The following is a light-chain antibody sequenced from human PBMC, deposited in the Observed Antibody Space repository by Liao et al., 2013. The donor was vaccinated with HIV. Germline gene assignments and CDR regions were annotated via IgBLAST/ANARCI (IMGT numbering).Light chain of an antibody. J-gene: IGLJ1*01. V-gene: IGLV3-21*01. CDR1: NIGSKS. CDR2: QDN. Sequence: SYVLTQPPSVSVAPGETARISCGGNNIGSKSVHWYQQQPGQSPVLLICQDNKRPSGIPERFSGSNSGNTATLTISGTQAMDEADYYCQAWDSSTYVFGTGTKVTVL. CDR3: QAWDSSTYV.